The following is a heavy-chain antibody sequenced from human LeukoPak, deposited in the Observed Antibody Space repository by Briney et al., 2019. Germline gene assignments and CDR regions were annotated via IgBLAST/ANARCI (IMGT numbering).Heavy chain of an antibody. CDR2: IYYSGST. Sequence: SSETLSLTCSVSGGSIKGGGFFWNWVRQHPGKGLEWIGHIYYSGSTSYNPSVKGRVTISVDTSKNLFSLKLTSVTAADTAMYYCARDHGRSYNYGSDALDIWGQGTLVIVSA. J-gene: IGHJ3*02. CDR3: ARDHGRSYNYGSDALDI. V-gene: IGHV4-31*03. D-gene: IGHD5-18*01. CDR1: GGSIKGGGFF.